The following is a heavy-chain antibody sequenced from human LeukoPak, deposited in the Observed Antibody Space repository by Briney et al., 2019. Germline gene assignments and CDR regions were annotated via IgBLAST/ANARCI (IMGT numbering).Heavy chain of an antibody. J-gene: IGHJ4*02. V-gene: IGHV4-61*01. CDR3: ARAAYSGSYHSDY. D-gene: IGHD1-26*01. CDR1: GGSVNSGSYY. CDR2: IYYSGST. Sequence: SETLSLTCTVSGGSVNSGSYYWNWIRQPPGKGLEWIGYIYYSGSTNYNPSHKSRVTISVDTSKNRFSLKLSSVTAADTAVYYCARAAYSGSYHSDYWGQGTLVTVSS.